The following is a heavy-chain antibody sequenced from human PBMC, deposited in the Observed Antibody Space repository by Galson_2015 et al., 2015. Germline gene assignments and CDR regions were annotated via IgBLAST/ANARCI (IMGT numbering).Heavy chain of an antibody. J-gene: IGHJ5*02. V-gene: IGHV3-30*18. CDR3: AKDQVGELVNWFDP. CDR2: ISYDGSNK. Sequence: SLRLSCAASGFTFSSYGMHWVRQAPGKGLEWVAVISYDGSNKYYVDSVRGRFTISRDNSKNTLYLQMNSLRADDTAVYYCAKDQVGELVNWFDPWGQGTLVTVSS. D-gene: IGHD1-26*01. CDR1: GFTFSSYG.